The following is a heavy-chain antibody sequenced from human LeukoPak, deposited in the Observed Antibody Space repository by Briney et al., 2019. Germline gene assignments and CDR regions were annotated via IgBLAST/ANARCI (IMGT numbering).Heavy chain of an antibody. V-gene: IGHV3-15*01. Sequence: GGSLRLSCAASGFTFNHYAMNWVRQAPGKGLEWVGRIKNKIDGGTADYAAPVKGRFTISRDDSKNMLYLQMNSLRTEDTAVYYCTSYNDRDAFNIWGQGTMVTVS. D-gene: IGHD3-3*01. CDR1: GFTFNHYA. J-gene: IGHJ3*02. CDR3: TSYNDRDAFNI. CDR2: IKNKIDGGTA.